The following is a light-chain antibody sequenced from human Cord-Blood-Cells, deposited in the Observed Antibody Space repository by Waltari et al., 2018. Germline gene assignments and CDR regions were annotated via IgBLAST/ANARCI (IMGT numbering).Light chain of an antibody. J-gene: IGKJ5*01. V-gene: IGKV1-33*01. Sequence: EIQMNKSPSSLPASVGDSVTITCQASQDISNYLKWYQQKPGKAPKLLIYDASNLETGVPSRFSGSGSGTDFTFTISSLQPEDIATYYCQQYDNLPITFGQGTRLEIK. CDR1: QDISNY. CDR2: DAS. CDR3: QQYDNLPIT.